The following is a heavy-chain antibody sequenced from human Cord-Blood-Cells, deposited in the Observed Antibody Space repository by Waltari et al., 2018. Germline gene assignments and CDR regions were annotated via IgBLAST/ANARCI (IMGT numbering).Heavy chain of an antibody. V-gene: IGHV1-2*02. CDR2: INPNSGGT. J-gene: IGHJ4*02. Sequence: QVQLVQSGAEVKKPGASVKVSCKASGYTVTGYYMHWVRRATGQGLEWMGWINPNSGGTNYAQKFQGRVTMTRDTSISTAYMELSRLRSDDTAVYYCARWEAGGVTGEKYGFDYWGQGTLVTVSS. D-gene: IGHD7-27*01. CDR1: GYTVTGYY. CDR3: ARWEAGGVTGEKYGFDY.